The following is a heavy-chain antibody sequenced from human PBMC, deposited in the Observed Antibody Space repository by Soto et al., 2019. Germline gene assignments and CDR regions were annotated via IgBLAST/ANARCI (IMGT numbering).Heavy chain of an antibody. Sequence: SQTLTLTCAISGDSVSRNSAASNWIRQSPSRGLEWLGRTYYRSKWYNDYAVSVKSRITINPDTSKNQISLQLNSVTPEDTAVYFCARDPTRYGSSCSVRMDFWGQGTRVTVSS. CDR3: ARDPTRYGSSCSVRMDF. CDR1: GDSVSRNSAA. V-gene: IGHV6-1*01. CDR2: TYYRSKWYN. D-gene: IGHD6-6*01. J-gene: IGHJ6*02.